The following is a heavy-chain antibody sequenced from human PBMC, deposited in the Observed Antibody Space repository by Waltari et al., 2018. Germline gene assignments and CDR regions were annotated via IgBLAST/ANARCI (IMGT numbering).Heavy chain of an antibody. CDR3: AKFGYIYYYSDY. CDR1: GFTFTGYA. J-gene: IGHJ4*02. D-gene: IGHD5-18*01. V-gene: IGHV3-23*04. CDR2: ISGNGGNT. Sequence: EVQLVESGGGLVQPGGSLRLSCAASGFTFTGYALSWVRQAPGMRLEWVSSISGNGGNTYYADSVKGRFTISRDNSKNTLYLQMNSLRGEDTAMYYCAKFGYIYYYSDYWGQGTLVTVSS.